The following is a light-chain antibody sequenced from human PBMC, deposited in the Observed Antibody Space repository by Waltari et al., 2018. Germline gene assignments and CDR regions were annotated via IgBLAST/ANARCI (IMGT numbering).Light chain of an antibody. V-gene: IGKV3-11*01. CDR3: QQRSYWPPYT. J-gene: IGKJ2*01. CDR2: DTS. CDR1: QSVSSD. Sequence: EIVLTQSPATLSLFPGERATLSCRASQSVSSDLAWYQQKPGQAPRLPIYDTSYRAAGCPARFSGSESGTDFTLTISSLEPENFAVYYCQQRSYWPPYTFGQGTKLEI.